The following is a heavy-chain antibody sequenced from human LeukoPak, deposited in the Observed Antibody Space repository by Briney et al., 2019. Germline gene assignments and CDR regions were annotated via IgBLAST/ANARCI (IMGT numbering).Heavy chain of an antibody. D-gene: IGHD3-22*01. CDR3: ARADSSGSTPDV. CDR1: GGSISSGSYY. V-gene: IGHV4-61*02. Sequence: SQTLSLTCTVSGGSISSGSYYWSWIRQPAGKGLEWIGRIYTSGSTNYNPSLKSRVTISVDTSKNQFSLKLSSVTAADTAVYYCARADSSGSTPDVWGQGTLVTVSS. CDR2: IYTSGST. J-gene: IGHJ4*02.